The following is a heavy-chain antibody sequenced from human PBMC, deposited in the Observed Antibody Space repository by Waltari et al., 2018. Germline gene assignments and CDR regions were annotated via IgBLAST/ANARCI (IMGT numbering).Heavy chain of an antibody. CDR3: ASSDDSYFDY. CDR1: GGTFSSYA. CDR2: SIPIYGIT. D-gene: IGHD1-1*01. V-gene: IGHV1-69*12. Sequence: QVQLVQSGAEVKQPGSSVQLSCKASGGTFSSYAISWVRQAPGQGLAWLGGSIPIYGITNNGQKFQGRVTITADESTRTADMGLSSLGSEDTAVYYCASSDDSYFDYWGQGTLVTVSS. J-gene: IGHJ4*02.